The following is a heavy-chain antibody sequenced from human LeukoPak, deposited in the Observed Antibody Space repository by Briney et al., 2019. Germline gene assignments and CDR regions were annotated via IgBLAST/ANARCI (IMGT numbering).Heavy chain of an antibody. J-gene: IGHJ3*01. CDR3: AKCSASYSNDAFDV. V-gene: IGHV3-23*01. CDR1: GFTFNNYA. D-gene: IGHD3-10*02. CDR2: IRGGCPNP. Sequence: GGSLRLSCAASGFTFNNYAMNWVRRAPRKGLEGVSYIRGGCPNPRHSDSVEGRFINSRDNSKNILYLQMKNPRAQDSAIYYCAKCSASYSNDAFDVWGRGTMVTVSS.